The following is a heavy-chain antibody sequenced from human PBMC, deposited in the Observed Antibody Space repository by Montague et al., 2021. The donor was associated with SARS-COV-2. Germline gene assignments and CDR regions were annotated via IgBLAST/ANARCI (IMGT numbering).Heavy chain of an antibody. CDR2: ISGGVGNT. V-gene: IGHV3-23*01. CDR1: GFTFSAYA. D-gene: IGHD3-10*01. CDR3: AKGMDRMVQGIIIWKNGDYFDY. Sequence: SLRLSCAASGFTFSAYAMNWVRQAPGRGLEWVAGISGGVGNTYYADSVKGRFTISRDNSKKALYLHLNTLRPEDTAVYYCAKGMDRMVQGIIIWKNGDYFDYWGQGTLVAVSS. J-gene: IGHJ4*02.